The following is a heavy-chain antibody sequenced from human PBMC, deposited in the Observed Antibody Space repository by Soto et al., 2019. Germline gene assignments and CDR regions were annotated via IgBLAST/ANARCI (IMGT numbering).Heavy chain of an antibody. CDR1: GFTFSSYG. V-gene: IGHV3-33*01. D-gene: IGHD1-20*01. CDR2: IWYDGSNK. Sequence: QVQLVESGGGVVQPGRSLRLSCAASGFTFSSYGMHWVRQAPGKGLERVAVIWYDGSNKYYADSVKGRFTISRDNSTYKLHLQMNCPRAEDTAVYYSARDRRYTTKTHGGYFDYCGQVTLVTVSS. CDR3: ARDRRYTTKTHGGYFDY. J-gene: IGHJ4*02.